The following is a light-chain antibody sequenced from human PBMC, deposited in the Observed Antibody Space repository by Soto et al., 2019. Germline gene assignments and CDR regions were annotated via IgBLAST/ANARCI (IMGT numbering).Light chain of an antibody. V-gene: IGKV3-11*01. Sequence: EIVLTQSPATLSLSPGERAILSCRASQSVSTYLAWYQQKPGQAPRLLIFDASNRATGTPARFSGSGSGTDFTLTISSLEPEDFAVYYCQQRADWPATFGPGTKVDIK. J-gene: IGKJ3*01. CDR1: QSVSTY. CDR3: QQRADWPAT. CDR2: DAS.